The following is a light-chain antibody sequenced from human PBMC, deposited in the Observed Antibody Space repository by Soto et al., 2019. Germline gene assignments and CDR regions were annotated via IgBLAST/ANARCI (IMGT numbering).Light chain of an antibody. CDR2: SNN. CDR1: SSNIGSNI. Sequence: QPVLTQPPSASGTPGQRVTISCSGSSSNIGSNIVNWYQQLPGTAPKLLIYSNNQRPSGVPDRFSGSKSGTSASLAISGLQSEDEADYYCAAWDDSLNGLFGGGTKLTVL. V-gene: IGLV1-44*01. CDR3: AAWDDSLNGL. J-gene: IGLJ3*02.